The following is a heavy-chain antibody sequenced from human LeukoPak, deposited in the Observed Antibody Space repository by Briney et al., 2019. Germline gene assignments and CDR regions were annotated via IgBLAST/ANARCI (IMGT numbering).Heavy chain of an antibody. V-gene: IGHV3-23*01. Sequence: QTGGSLRLSCAASGFTFSSYTMDWVRQAPGKGLEWVSAISGSGGSTYYADSVKGRFTISRDNSKNTLYLQMNSLRAEDTAVYYCAKDLGGGTVDFWSGYYEDASMDVWGQGTTVTVSS. CDR1: GFTFSSYT. J-gene: IGHJ6*02. D-gene: IGHD3-3*01. CDR2: ISGSGGST. CDR3: AKDLGGGTVDFWSGYYEDASMDV.